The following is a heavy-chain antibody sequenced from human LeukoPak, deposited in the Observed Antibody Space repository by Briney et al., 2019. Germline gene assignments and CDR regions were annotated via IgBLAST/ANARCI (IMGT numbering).Heavy chain of an antibody. Sequence: PSETLSLTCAAYGGSFSGYYWSWIRQPPGKGLEWIGEINHSGSTNYNPSLKSRVTISVDTSKNQLSLKLSSVTAADTAVYYCARGGYSYGYGGGYWGQGTLVTVSS. J-gene: IGHJ4*02. CDR3: ARGGYSYGYGGGY. D-gene: IGHD5-18*01. CDR1: GGSFSGYY. V-gene: IGHV4-34*01. CDR2: INHSGST.